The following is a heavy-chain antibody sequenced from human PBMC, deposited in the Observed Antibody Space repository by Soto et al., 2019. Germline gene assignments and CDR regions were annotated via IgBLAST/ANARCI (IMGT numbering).Heavy chain of an antibody. CDR1: GFTFSSYA. CDR3: AKAAETWVQGPRPPLHFAY. Sequence: EVQLLESGGGLVQPGGSLRLSCAASGFTFSSYAMSWVRQAPGKGLEWVSGISGSGGSTYYADSVKGRFTISRDNSKNTLYLQMSSLRADDTAVYSCAKAAETWVQGPRPPLHFAYWGQGTLVTVSS. V-gene: IGHV3-23*01. D-gene: IGHD5-18*01. J-gene: IGHJ4*02. CDR2: ISGSGGST.